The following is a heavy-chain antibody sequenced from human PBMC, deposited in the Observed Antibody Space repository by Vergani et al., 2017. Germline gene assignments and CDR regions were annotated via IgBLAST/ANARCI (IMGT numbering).Heavy chain of an antibody. J-gene: IGHJ4*02. CDR2: VNNDGST. D-gene: IGHD3-9*01. V-gene: IGHV4-59*01. CDR3: ARENGIFNGYYSHYFDH. CDR1: GGSISHYY. Sequence: QVQLQESGPGLVKPSETLSLTCTVSGGSISHYYWSWIRQPPGKGPDWIGYVNNDGSTNYTPSLGSRVSISLDTSKSQFSLKLTSVTAADTAVYYCARENGIFNGYYSHYFDHWGQGTLVTVSS.